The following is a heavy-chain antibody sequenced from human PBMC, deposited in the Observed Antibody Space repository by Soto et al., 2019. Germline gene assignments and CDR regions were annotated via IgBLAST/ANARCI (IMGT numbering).Heavy chain of an antibody. CDR1: GGSISSSNW. D-gene: IGHD4-17*01. CDR2: IYHSGST. J-gene: IGHJ6*02. V-gene: IGHV4-4*02. Sequence: QVQLQESGPGLVKPSGTLSLTCAVSGGSISSSNWWSWVRQPPGKGLEWIGEIYHSGSTNYNPSLKSRVIISLDKSKKQFSLKRSSVTAADTAVYYCARDPGDGDYEGYYYYGMDVWGQGTTVTVSS. CDR3: ARDPGDGDYEGYYYYGMDV.